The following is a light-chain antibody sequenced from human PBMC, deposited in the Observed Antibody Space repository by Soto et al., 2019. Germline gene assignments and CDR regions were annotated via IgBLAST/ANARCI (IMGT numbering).Light chain of an antibody. CDR2: ATS. CDR3: LKYNKDAPGA. CDR1: EDIGHF. V-gene: IGKV1-27*01. Sequence: DIQMAQTPSSLSASVRYTVTLTCRASEDIGHFLAWYQQRPGTVPKLLIYATSRLQPGVPSRFSGSGSGTDFTLTINTLQPEDVATYFCLKYNKDAPGAFGQGTNVDI. J-gene: IGKJ1*01.